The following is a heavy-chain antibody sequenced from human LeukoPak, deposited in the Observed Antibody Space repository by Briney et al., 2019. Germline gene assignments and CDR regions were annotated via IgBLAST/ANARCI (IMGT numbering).Heavy chain of an antibody. J-gene: IGHJ6*03. V-gene: IGHV1-2*02. CDR3: ARRREQWLGSDYYYYMDV. D-gene: IGHD6-19*01. CDR1: GHTFTGYY. Sequence: ASVKVSCKASGHTFTGYYMHWVRQAPGQGLEWMGWINPNSGGTNYAQKFQGRVTMTRDTSISTAYMELNRLRSDDTAVYYCARRREQWLGSDYYYYMDVWGEGTTVTVSS. CDR2: INPNSGGT.